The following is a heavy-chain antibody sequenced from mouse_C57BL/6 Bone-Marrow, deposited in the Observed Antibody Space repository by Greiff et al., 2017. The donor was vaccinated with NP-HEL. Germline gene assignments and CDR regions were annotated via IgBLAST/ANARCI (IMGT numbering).Heavy chain of an antibody. CDR1: GFTFTDYY. CDR2: VYPYNGGT. Sequence: VQLMESGPVLVKPGPSVKISCKASGFTFTDYYMHWVKQSHGKSLEWIGLVYPYNGGTSYNQKVKGRATLTVDTASSTAYMELNSLTSEDSAVYYCASIYYGSSHWYYDVWGTGATVTVSS. D-gene: IGHD1-1*01. CDR3: ASIYYGSSHWYYDV. J-gene: IGHJ1*03. V-gene: IGHV1-36*01.